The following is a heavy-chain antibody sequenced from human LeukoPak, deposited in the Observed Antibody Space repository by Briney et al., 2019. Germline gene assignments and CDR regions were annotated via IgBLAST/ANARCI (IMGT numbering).Heavy chain of an antibody. V-gene: IGHV3-30*18. Sequence: GGSLRLSCAASGFTFSNSGMHWVRQAPGKGLEWVAVISYDGSKKYYGDSVKGRFTISRDNSKNTLYLQMNSLRAEDTAVYYCAKGYSSGWYPGVNYYYGMDVWGQGTTVTVSS. CDR2: ISYDGSKK. CDR3: AKGYSSGWYPGVNYYYGMDV. D-gene: IGHD6-19*01. J-gene: IGHJ6*02. CDR1: GFTFSNSG.